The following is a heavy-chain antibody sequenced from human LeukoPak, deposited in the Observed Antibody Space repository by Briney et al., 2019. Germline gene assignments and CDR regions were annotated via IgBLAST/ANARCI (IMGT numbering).Heavy chain of an antibody. CDR1: GYTFTSYG. CDR2: ISAYNGNT. Sequence: ASVKVSCKASGYTFTSYGISWVRQAPGQGLEWMGWISAYNGNTNYARKLQGRVTMTTDASTSTAYMELRSLRSDDTAVYYCARDRGSGWLGNFQHWGQGTLVTVSS. CDR3: ARDRGSGWLGNFQH. D-gene: IGHD6-19*01. V-gene: IGHV1-18*04. J-gene: IGHJ1*01.